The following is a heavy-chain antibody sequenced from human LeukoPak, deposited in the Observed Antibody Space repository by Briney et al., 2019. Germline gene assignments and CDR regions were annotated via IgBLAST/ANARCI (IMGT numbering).Heavy chain of an antibody. CDR1: GYTFTGYY. CDR3: ARDVGEYCSSTSCYASDY. J-gene: IGHJ4*02. D-gene: IGHD2-2*01. V-gene: IGHV1-2*02. CDR2: INPNSGGT. Sequence: ASVKVSCKASGYTFTGYYIHWVRQAPGQGLEWMGWINPNSGGTNYAQKFQGRVTMTRDTSISTAYMGLSRLRSDDTAVYYCARDVGEYCSSTSCYASDYWGQGTLVTVSS.